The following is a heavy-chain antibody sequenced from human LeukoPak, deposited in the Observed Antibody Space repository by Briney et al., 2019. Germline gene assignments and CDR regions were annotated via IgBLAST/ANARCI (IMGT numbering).Heavy chain of an antibody. J-gene: IGHJ4*02. CDR2: ISGSGGST. CDR3: AKDGVWGYIDY. V-gene: IGHV3-23*01. Sequence: PGGSLRLSCAASRFTFSRYAMSWVRQAPGKGLEWVSAISGSGGSTFYADSVKGRFTISRDKSKSTVYLQMNSLRVDDTAVYFCAKDGVWGYIDYWGQGTLVIVSP. D-gene: IGHD7-27*01. CDR1: RFTFSRYA.